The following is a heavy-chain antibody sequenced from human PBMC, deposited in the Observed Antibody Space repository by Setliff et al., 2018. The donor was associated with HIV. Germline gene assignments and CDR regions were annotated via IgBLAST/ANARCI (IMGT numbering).Heavy chain of an antibody. V-gene: IGHV4-61*01. Sequence: SETLSLTCNVSGDSVNSGHYYWSWIRQAPGKGLQWIGFIYNRVTTNYNPSLKSRVTISLDTSKKQFSLKLTSVTAADTAVYYCARGGTSSNWFGPWGQGTLVTVSS. D-gene: IGHD2-2*01. J-gene: IGHJ5*02. CDR2: IYNRVTT. CDR3: ARGGTSSNWFGP. CDR1: GDSVNSGHYY.